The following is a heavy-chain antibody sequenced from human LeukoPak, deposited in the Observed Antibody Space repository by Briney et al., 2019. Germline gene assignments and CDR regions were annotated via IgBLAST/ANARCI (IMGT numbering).Heavy chain of an antibody. V-gene: IGHV4-34*01. CDR1: GGPFSGYY. CDR3: ARGRGATIPFPPDY. J-gene: IGHJ4*02. CDR2: INHSGST. D-gene: IGHD5-12*01. Sequence: SETLSLTCAVYGGPFSGYYWSWIRQPPGKGLEWIGEINHSGSTNYNPSLKSRVTISVDTSKNQFSLKLSSVTAADTAVYYCARGRGATIPFPPDYWGQGTLVTVSS.